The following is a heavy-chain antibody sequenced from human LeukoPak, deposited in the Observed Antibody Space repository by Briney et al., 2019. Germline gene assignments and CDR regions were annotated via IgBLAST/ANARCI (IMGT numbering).Heavy chain of an antibody. J-gene: IGHJ4*02. D-gene: IGHD2-2*01. CDR2: INHSGST. Sequence: PSETLSLTCAVYGGSFSGYYWSWIRQPPGKGLEWIGEINHSGSTNYNPSLKSRVTISVDTSKNQISLKLSSVTAADTAVYYCARVARCTGCFDIDYWGQGTLVTVSS. CDR1: GGSFSGYY. CDR3: ARVARCTGCFDIDY. V-gene: IGHV4-34*01.